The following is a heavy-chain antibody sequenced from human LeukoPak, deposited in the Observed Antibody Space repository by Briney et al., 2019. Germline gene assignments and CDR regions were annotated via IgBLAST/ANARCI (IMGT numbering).Heavy chain of an antibody. CDR2: IKQDGNEK. J-gene: IGHJ4*02. V-gene: IGHV3-7*01. Sequence: AGGSLRLSCAAPGFTFSSSWMSWLRQAPGKGLEWVANIKQDGNEKHYVGSVEGRFTISRDNAQNSLYLQMNSLRAEDTAVYYCARDGSGWSAYWGQGTLVTVSS. CDR3: ARDGSGWSAY. CDR1: GFTFSSSW. D-gene: IGHD6-19*01.